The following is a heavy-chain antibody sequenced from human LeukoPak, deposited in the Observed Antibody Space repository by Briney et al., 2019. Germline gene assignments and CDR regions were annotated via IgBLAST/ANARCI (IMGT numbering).Heavy chain of an antibody. CDR2: IRSKANSYAT. Sequence: QPGGSLRLSCAASGFTFSGSAMHWVRQASGKGLEWVGRIRSKANSYATAYAASVKGRFTISRDDSKNTAYLQMNSLKTEDTAVYYCTRHYEIGYYYDSSGYYYENYWGQGTLVTVSS. J-gene: IGHJ4*02. D-gene: IGHD3-22*01. V-gene: IGHV3-73*01. CDR3: TRHYEIGYYYDSSGYYYENY. CDR1: GFTFSGSA.